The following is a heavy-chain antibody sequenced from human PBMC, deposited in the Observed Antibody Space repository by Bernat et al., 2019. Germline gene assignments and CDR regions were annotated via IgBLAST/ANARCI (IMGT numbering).Heavy chain of an antibody. CDR1: GFTFSNYG. V-gene: IGHV3-33*01. CDR3: AREGWSAMAAAGTGADY. D-gene: IGHD6-25*01. Sequence: QVQLVESGGGVVQPGTSLRLSCVASGFTFSNYGMHWVRQAPGKGLEWVAVIWYDSSNSYYADSVRGRSTISKDNSKNTLFLQMNSLRTEDTGVYYCAREGWSAMAAAGTGADYWGQGTLVSVSS. J-gene: IGHJ4*02. CDR2: IWYDSSNS.